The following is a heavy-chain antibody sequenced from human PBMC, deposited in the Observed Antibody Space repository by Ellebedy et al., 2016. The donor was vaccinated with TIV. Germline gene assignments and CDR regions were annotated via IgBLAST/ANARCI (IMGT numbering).Heavy chain of an antibody. Sequence: GESLKISXAASGFTFSNYWMTWVRQAPGKGLEWVATINPDESGKYYVDSVKGRFTISRDNAKNSLYLQMDSVRAEDTAVYFCARGEGWIDNWGQGTLVTVSS. V-gene: IGHV3-7*04. CDR2: INPDESGK. CDR3: ARGEGWIDN. J-gene: IGHJ4*02. D-gene: IGHD5-24*01. CDR1: GFTFSNYW.